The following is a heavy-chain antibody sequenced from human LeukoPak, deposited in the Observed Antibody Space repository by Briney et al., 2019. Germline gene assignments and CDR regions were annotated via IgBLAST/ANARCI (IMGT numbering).Heavy chain of an antibody. J-gene: IGHJ4*02. V-gene: IGHV5-51*01. CDR3: ANCYPYCANGVCHFDY. CDR1: GFPFSSYW. Sequence: PGGSLRLSCAASGFPFSSYWMSWVRQAPGKGLEWMGIIYPGDSDTRYSPSFQGQVTISVDKSIRTAYLQWSSLKAADTAMYYCANCYPYCANGVCHFDYGGEETLDTVSS. CDR2: IYPGDSDT. D-gene: IGHD2-8*01.